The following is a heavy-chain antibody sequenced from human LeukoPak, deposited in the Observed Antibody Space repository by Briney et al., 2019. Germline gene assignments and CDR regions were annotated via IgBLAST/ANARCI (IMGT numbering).Heavy chain of an antibody. D-gene: IGHD5-12*01. CDR2: IFYSGST. Sequence: SETLSLTCTVSGGSISTYYWNWIRQPPGKGLEWIGYIFYSGSTNYNPSLRSRVTISVDTSKNQFSLKLSSVTAADTAVYYCARAGNSGYDVIDYWGQGTLVTVSS. V-gene: IGHV4-59*01. CDR3: ARAGNSGYDVIDY. CDR1: GGSISTYY. J-gene: IGHJ4*02.